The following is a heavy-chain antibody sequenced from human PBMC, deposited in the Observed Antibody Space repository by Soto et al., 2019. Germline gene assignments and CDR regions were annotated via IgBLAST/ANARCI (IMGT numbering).Heavy chain of an antibody. CDR2: LWYDGSNE. V-gene: IGHV3-33*01. CDR1: GFTFSSYG. Sequence: GGSLRLSCAASGFTFSSYGMNWVRQAPGKGLEWVAVLWYDGSNENYADSVKGRFTISRDNSKNTLYLQMNSLRAEDTAAYYCARSSLEWLLLFDFWGQGTQVTVSS. CDR3: ARSSLEWLLLFDF. D-gene: IGHD3-3*01. J-gene: IGHJ4*02.